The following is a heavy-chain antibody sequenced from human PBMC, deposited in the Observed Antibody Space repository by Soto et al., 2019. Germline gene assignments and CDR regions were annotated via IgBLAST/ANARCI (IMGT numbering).Heavy chain of an antibody. V-gene: IGHV1-69*13. CDR1: GGTFSSYA. D-gene: IGHD3-22*01. Sequence: GASVKVSCKASGGTFSSYAISWVRQAPGQGLEWMGGIIPIFGTANYAQKFQGRVTITADESTSTAYMELSSLRSEDTAVYYCARGVGLGYDSSGYRERDAFDIWGQGTMVTVSS. CDR3: ARGVGLGYDSSGYRERDAFDI. CDR2: IIPIFGTA. J-gene: IGHJ3*02.